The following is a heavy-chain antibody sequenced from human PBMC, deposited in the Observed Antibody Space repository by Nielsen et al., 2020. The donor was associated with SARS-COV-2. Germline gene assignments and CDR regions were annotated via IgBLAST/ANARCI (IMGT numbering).Heavy chain of an antibody. CDR3: ARDLYYYGPLDY. J-gene: IGHJ4*02. Sequence: GESLNISCAAAGVSFRTYSMNWVRQAPGKGLEWVATISYDGSNEYYVDSVKGRFTISRDNSKNTLYLQVNSLRAEDTAVYYCARDLYYYGPLDYWGQGTLVTVSS. D-gene: IGHD3-10*01. CDR1: GVSFRTYS. CDR2: ISYDGSNE. V-gene: IGHV3-30*03.